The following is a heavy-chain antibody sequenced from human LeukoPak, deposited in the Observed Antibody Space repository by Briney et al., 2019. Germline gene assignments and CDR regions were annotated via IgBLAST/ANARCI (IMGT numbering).Heavy chain of an antibody. D-gene: IGHD2-21*01. CDR2: ISAYNGNT. CDR1: GYTFTSYG. CDR3: ARGPCGGDCYWVDY. V-gene: IGHV1-18*03. J-gene: IGHJ4*02. Sequence: GASVKVSCKASGYTFTSYGISWVRQAPGQGLEWMGWISAYNGNTNYAQEFQGRVTMTTDTSTSTAYMEVWSLRSDDMAVYYCARGPCGGDCYWVDYWGQGTLVTVSS.